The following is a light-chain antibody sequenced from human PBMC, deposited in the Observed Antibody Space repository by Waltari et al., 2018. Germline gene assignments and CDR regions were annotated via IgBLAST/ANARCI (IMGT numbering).Light chain of an antibody. Sequence: EIVMTQSPATVSASPGEGVTLSCRAGQSVSSNLAWYQQKPGQAPRLLIYGASTRATGIPARFRGRGSGTEFTLTISGLQSEDFAVYYCQEYNHWLRRTFGQGTKVEMK. J-gene: IGKJ1*01. V-gene: IGKV3-15*01. CDR2: GAS. CDR3: QEYNHWLRRT. CDR1: QSVSSN.